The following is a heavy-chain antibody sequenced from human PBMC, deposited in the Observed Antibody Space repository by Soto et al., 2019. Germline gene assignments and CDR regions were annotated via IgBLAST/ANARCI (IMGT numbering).Heavy chain of an antibody. V-gene: IGHV3-23*01. Sequence: GALRLSCAASGFTFSTYAMSWVPQAPGKGMEWVSGISGSGGNTYYADSVKGRFTISRDNSKNTLYLQMSSLRAEDTAIYYCASRIVVVISSDFDYWGQGTLVTVSS. J-gene: IGHJ4*02. CDR1: GFTFSTYA. CDR2: ISGSGGNT. CDR3: ASRIVVVISSDFDY. D-gene: IGHD3-22*01.